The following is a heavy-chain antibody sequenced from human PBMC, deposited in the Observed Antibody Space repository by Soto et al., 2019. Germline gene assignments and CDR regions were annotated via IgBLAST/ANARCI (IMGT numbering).Heavy chain of an antibody. J-gene: IGHJ4*02. D-gene: IGHD5-12*01. CDR3: ARHSGYDFYFDY. Sequence: SETLSLTCTVSDGSISSGGYYWSWIQKHPRKGLEWIGYIYYSGITYYNPSLKSRVTISVDTSKNQFSLKLSSVTAADTAVYYCARHSGYDFYFDYWGQGTLVTVSS. V-gene: IGHV4-31*03. CDR2: IYYSGIT. CDR1: DGSISSGGYY.